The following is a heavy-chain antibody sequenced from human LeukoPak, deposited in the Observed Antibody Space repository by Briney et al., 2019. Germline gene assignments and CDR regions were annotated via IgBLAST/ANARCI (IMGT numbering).Heavy chain of an antibody. CDR1: AFTFSSYS. V-gene: IGHV3-21*01. J-gene: IGHJ3*02. Sequence: KPGGSLRLSCAASAFTFSSYSMNWVRQAPGKGLEWVSSISSSSYIYYADSVKGRFTISRDNAKNSLYLQMNSLRAEDTAVYYCARAYRYYYDSSGYYYTNAFDIWGQGTMVTVSS. CDR3: ARAYRYYYDSSGYYYTNAFDI. D-gene: IGHD3-22*01. CDR2: ISSSSYI.